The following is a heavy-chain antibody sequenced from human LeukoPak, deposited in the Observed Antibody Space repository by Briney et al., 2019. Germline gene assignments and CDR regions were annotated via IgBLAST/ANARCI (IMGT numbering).Heavy chain of an antibody. CDR1: GFTFSSYA. Sequence: GGSLRLSCAASGFTFSSYAMHWVRQAPGKGLEWVSGISWNSGSIGYADSVKGRFTISRDNAKNSLYLQMNSLRAEDTALYYCAKDSDGSGSTFDYWGQGTLVTVSS. D-gene: IGHD3-10*01. J-gene: IGHJ4*02. CDR2: ISWNSGSI. CDR3: AKDSDGSGSTFDY. V-gene: IGHV3-9*01.